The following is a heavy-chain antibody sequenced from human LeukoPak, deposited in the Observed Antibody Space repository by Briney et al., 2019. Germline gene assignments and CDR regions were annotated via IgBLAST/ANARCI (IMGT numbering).Heavy chain of an antibody. CDR3: AGHDSSGTYFQH. V-gene: IGHV4-30-2*01. J-gene: IGHJ1*01. D-gene: IGHD3-22*01. CDR1: GGSISSVGYS. Sequence: PSQSLSLTCTVSGGSISSVGYSWSWVRQPPGKGLEWIGSIYHSGSTIYHSVNTYYNPSLESRVTISVDKSKNQFSLKLSSVTAADTAVYYCAGHDSSGTYFQHWGQGTLVTVSS. CDR2: IYHSGSTIYHSVNT.